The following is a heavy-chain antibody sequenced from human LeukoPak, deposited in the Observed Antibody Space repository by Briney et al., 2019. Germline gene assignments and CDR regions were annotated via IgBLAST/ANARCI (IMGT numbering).Heavy chain of an antibody. CDR1: GFTFSSYG. V-gene: IGHV3-30*02. Sequence: PGGSLRLSCAASGFTFSSYGMHWVRQAPGKGLEWMAFIRYDGSNKYYADSVKGRFTISRDNSKNTLYLQMNSLRAEDTAVYYCAKDKSLLPFIAAAGYYFDYWGQGTLVTVSS. CDR3: AKDKSLLPFIAAAGYYFDY. D-gene: IGHD6-13*01. J-gene: IGHJ4*02. CDR2: IRYDGSNK.